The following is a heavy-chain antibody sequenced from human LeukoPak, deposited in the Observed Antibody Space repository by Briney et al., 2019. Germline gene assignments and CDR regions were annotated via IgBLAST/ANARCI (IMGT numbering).Heavy chain of an antibody. CDR3: ARAREPLVYTYYFDY. J-gene: IGHJ4*02. CDR2: IYHSGST. D-gene: IGHD2-8*01. Sequence: SETLSLTRTVSGFSLSSGYFWGWIRQPPGKGLDWIGRIYHSGSTYYKPYLKRGVTISVDTSKNHFSLNLSSVTAADTAIYYCARAREPLVYTYYFDYWGQGTLVTVSS. V-gene: IGHV4-38-2*02. CDR1: GFSLSSGYF.